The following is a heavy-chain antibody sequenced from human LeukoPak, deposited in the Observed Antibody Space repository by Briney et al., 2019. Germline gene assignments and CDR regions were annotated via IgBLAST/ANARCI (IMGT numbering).Heavy chain of an antibody. CDR1: GDSISSGMYY. CDR2: MYTTGST. V-gene: IGHV4-61*09. CDR3: ARDSDYYDTSGYCLDY. Sequence: SQTLSLTCIVSGDSISSGMYYWSWLRQPAGTGLEWIGHMYTTGSTNYNPSLKSRVTISADTSKNEFSLKLSSVTAADTAVYYRARDSDYYDTSGYCLDYWGQGTLVTVSS. D-gene: IGHD3-22*01. J-gene: IGHJ4*02.